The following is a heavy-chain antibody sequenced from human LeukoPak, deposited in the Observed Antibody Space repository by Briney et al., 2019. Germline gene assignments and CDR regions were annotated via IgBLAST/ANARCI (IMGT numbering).Heavy chain of an antibody. D-gene: IGHD4-23*01. CDR1: GFTFSSYS. V-gene: IGHV3-48*04. CDR3: ARSNSDSGDY. CDR2: ISSSSSTI. J-gene: IGHJ4*02. Sequence: HPGGSLRLSCAASGFTFSSYSMNWVRQAPGKGLEGVSYISSSSSTIYYADSVKGRFTISRDNAKNSLYLQMNSLRAEDTAVYYCARSNSDSGDYWGQGTLVTVSS.